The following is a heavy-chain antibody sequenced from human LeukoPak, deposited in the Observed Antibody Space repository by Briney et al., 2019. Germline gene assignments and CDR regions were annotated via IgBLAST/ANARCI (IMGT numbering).Heavy chain of an antibody. V-gene: IGHV1-69*13. CDR1: GGTFSSYA. CDR3: ARGPEGGRYVSADYYYYGMDV. CDR2: IIPIIGTA. J-gene: IGHJ6*02. D-gene: IGHD6-19*01. Sequence: SVKLSCKASGGTFSSYAISWVRQAPGQGLEWIGGIIPIIGTANYAHKLQGRVTITADESTSTAYMELNSLRSEDTAVYYCARGPEGGRYVSADYYYYGMDVCGQGTTVTVSS.